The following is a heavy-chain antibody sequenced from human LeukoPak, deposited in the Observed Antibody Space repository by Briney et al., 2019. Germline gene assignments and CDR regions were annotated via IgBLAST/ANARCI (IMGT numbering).Heavy chain of an antibody. CDR1: GGSFSSYY. Sequence: SETLSLTCTVSGGSFSSYYWNWIRQPPGKGLEWIGYIYNSGSTNYNPSLKSRVTISVDTSKNQFSLKLSSVTAADTAVYYCARGRRSSGCHDAFDIWGQGTMVTVSS. V-gene: IGHV4-59*01. CDR3: ARGRRSSGCHDAFDI. J-gene: IGHJ3*02. D-gene: IGHD6-19*01. CDR2: IYNSGST.